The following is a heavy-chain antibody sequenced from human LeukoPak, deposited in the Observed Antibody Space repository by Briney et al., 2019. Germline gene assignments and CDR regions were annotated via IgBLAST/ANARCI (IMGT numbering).Heavy chain of an antibody. Sequence: GGSLRLSCVATGFTFNTYAVSWVRQAPGKGLEWVSGISDSGDKTYYVDSVKGRFTISRDNSKNTLYLQMNSLRAEDTAVYYCAKRPLAGGEDYWGQGTLVTVSS. CDR2: ISDSGDKT. CDR1: GFTFNTYA. V-gene: IGHV3-23*01. D-gene: IGHD3-16*01. J-gene: IGHJ4*02. CDR3: AKRPLAGGEDY.